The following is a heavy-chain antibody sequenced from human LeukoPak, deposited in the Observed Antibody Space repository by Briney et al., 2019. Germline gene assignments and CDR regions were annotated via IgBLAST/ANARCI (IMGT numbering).Heavy chain of an antibody. D-gene: IGHD1-14*01. CDR3: TRPESDWFDP. J-gene: IGHJ5*02. CDR1: GFTFSGSA. V-gene: IGHV3-73*01. CDR2: IRSKANSYAT. Sequence: PGGSLRLSCAASGFTFSGSAMHWVRQASGKGLEWVGRIRSKANSYATAYAASVKGRFTISRDDSKNTAYLQMNSLKTEDTAVYYCTRPESDWFDPWGQGTLVTVSS.